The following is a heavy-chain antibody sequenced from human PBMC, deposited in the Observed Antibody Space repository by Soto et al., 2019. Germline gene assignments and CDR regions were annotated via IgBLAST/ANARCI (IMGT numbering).Heavy chain of an antibody. D-gene: IGHD6-6*01. V-gene: IGHV4-34*01. CDR3: GSYSSSSSGGIDH. J-gene: IGHJ4*02. CDR2: INHSGST. Sequence: PSETLSLTCAVYGGSFSGYYWSWIRQPPGEGLEWIGEINHSGSTNYNPSLKSRVTISVDPSKNQFSLKLSSVTAADTAVYYCGSYSSSSSGGIDHWGQGSLVTVSS. CDR1: GGSFSGYY.